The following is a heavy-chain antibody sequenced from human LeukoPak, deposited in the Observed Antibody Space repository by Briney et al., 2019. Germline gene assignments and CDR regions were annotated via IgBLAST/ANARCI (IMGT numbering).Heavy chain of an antibody. CDR1: GYTFTSYD. CDR3: ARVGVRYFDSFFDY. D-gene: IGHD3-9*01. V-gene: IGHV1-18*01. Sequence: ASVKVSCKASGYTFTSYDINWVRQATGQGLEWMGWMNPNSGNTNYAQKLQGRVTMTTDTSTSTAYMELRSLRSDDTAVYYCARVGVRYFDSFFDYWGQGTLVTVSS. J-gene: IGHJ4*02. CDR2: MNPNSGNT.